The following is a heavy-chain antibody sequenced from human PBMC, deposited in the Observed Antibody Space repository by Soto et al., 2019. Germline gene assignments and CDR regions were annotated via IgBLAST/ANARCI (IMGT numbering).Heavy chain of an antibody. J-gene: IGHJ4*02. D-gene: IGHD6-13*01. CDR2: ISGYNGDT. CDR3: ARAPQTVAGAGIWY. Sequence: ASVKVSCKASGYTFTSYGISWVRQAPGQGLEWMGWISGYNGDTNYAQKLQGRVTMTTDTSTSTAYMELRSLRSDDTAVYYCARAPQTVAGAGIWYWGQGTLVTVSS. V-gene: IGHV1-18*04. CDR1: GYTFTSYG.